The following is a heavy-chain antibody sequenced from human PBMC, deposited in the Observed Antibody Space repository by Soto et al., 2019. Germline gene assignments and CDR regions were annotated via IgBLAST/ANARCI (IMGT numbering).Heavy chain of an antibody. V-gene: IGHV3-23*01. CDR1: GFTFSSYA. Sequence: EVQLLESGGGLVQPGGSLRLSCAASGFTFSSYAMSWVRQAPGKGLEWVSAISGSGGSTYYADYVKGRFTISRDNSKNTLDLQMNSLRAEDTAVYYGAKLSRADIVVVVAANWGQGTLVTVSS. D-gene: IGHD2-15*01. J-gene: IGHJ4*02. CDR2: ISGSGGST. CDR3: AKLSRADIVVVVAAN.